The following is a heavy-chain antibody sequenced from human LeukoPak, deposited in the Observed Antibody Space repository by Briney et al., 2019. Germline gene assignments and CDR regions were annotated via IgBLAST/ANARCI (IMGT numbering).Heavy chain of an antibody. CDR3: AKDRHAPGRYCSSTSCFPFDS. CDR2: ISGSGGST. V-gene: IGHV3-23*01. J-gene: IGHJ5*01. D-gene: IGHD2-2*01. CDR1: GFTFSSYA. Sequence: GGSLRLSCAASGFTFSSYAMSWVRQAPGKGLEWVSVISGSGGSTYYADSVKGRFTISRDNTKNTLYLQMNSLRAEDTAVYYCAKDRHAPGRYCSSTSCFPFDSWGQGTLVTVSS.